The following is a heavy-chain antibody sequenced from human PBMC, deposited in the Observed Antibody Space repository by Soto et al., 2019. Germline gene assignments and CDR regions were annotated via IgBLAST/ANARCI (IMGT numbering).Heavy chain of an antibody. Sequence: PGGSLRLSCSASGFTFSRFSMNWVRQAPGKGLEWVAVIASDGKDKRYADSVKGRFTISRDNSKNTVYLQMNSLRGEDTAVYYCAKDGAIAAADYFFDYWGQGSLVTVSS. CDR3: AKDGAIAAADYFFDY. V-gene: IGHV3-30*18. J-gene: IGHJ4*02. CDR2: IASDGKDK. D-gene: IGHD6-13*01. CDR1: GFTFSRFS.